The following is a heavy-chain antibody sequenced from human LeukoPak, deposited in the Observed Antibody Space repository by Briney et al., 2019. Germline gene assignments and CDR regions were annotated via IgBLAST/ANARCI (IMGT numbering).Heavy chain of an antibody. CDR3: ARDPTAVVVAATPPQGGSHSDNY. D-gene: IGHD2-15*01. CDR1: GFTFSSYS. CDR2: ISSSSSYI. Sequence: GGSLRLSCAASGFTFSSYSMNWVRQAPGKGLEWVSSISSSSSYIYYADSVKGRFTISRDNAKNSLYLQMNSLRAEDTAVYYCARDPTAVVVAATPPQGGSHSDNYWGQGTLVTVSS. V-gene: IGHV3-21*01. J-gene: IGHJ4*02.